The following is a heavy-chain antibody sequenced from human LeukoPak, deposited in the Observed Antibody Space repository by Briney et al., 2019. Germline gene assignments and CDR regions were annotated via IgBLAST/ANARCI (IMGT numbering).Heavy chain of an antibody. V-gene: IGHV5-51*01. CDR1: GYSFTTYW. D-gene: IGHD5-24*01. CDR3: ARRRDGYNYYFDY. Sequence: GESLKISCKGSGYSFTTYWIGWVRHMPGKGLEWMGIIYPDDSDTRYSPSFQGQVTISVDKSINTAYLQWSSLKASDTAIYYCARRRDGYNYYFDYWGQGTLVTVSS. J-gene: IGHJ4*02. CDR2: IYPDDSDT.